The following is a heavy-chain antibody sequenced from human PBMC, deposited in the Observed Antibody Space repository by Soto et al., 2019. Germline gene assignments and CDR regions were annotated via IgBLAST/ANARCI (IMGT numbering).Heavy chain of an antibody. CDR1: RFTFTSFT. D-gene: IGHD2-8*01. Sequence: LRLSNSASRFTFTSFTIHGVRQAPGKGLEWVAVISENGVNKYSAESVRGRFVISRDNSKNTVELEMNSLRPEGTAIYFCARRLTKTVSALGYWGQGTLVTVSS. J-gene: IGHJ4*02. CDR3: ARRLTKTVSALGY. V-gene: IGHV3-30*09. CDR2: ISENGVNK.